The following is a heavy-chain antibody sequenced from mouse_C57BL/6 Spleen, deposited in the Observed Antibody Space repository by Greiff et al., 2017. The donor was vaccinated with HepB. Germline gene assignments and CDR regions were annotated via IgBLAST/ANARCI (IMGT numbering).Heavy chain of an antibody. Sequence: QVQLQQSGPELVKPGASVKLSCKASGYTFTSYDINGVKHRPGQGLEWIGWIYPRDGSTKYNEKFKGKATLTVDTSSSTAYMELHSLTSEDSAVYVCARGTGTWYFDVWGTGTTVTVSS. CDR2: IYPRDGST. CDR3: ARGTGTWYFDV. CDR1: GYTFTSYD. V-gene: IGHV1-85*01. J-gene: IGHJ1*03. D-gene: IGHD3-3*01.